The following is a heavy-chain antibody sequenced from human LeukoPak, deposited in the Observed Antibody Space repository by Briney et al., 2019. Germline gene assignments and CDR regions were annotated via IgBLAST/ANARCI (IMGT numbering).Heavy chain of an antibody. CDR3: ARPSINDYGDFGY. J-gene: IGHJ4*02. D-gene: IGHD4-17*01. CDR1: GFTFSSYS. Sequence: GGSLRLSCAASGFTFSSYSLNWARQAPGKGLEWISSISGTSNSYKYYADSVTGRFTISRDDAKNSLYLQMNSLRAEDTAVYYCARPSINDYGDFGYWGQGTLVTVSS. CDR2: ISGTSNSYK. V-gene: IGHV3-21*01.